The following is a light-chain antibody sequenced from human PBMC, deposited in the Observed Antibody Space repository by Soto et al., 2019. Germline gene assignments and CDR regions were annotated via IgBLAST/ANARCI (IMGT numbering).Light chain of an antibody. Sequence: EIVLTQSPATLSLSPGERATLSCRASQSVSSYLAWYQQKPGQAPRLLIYDASSKATGIPDRFSGSGSGTDVNLTISSLEPEDFAVYYCHQRSNWPIFTFGPGTKVDIK. J-gene: IGKJ3*01. CDR2: DAS. CDR1: QSVSSY. CDR3: HQRSNWPIFT. V-gene: IGKV3-11*01.